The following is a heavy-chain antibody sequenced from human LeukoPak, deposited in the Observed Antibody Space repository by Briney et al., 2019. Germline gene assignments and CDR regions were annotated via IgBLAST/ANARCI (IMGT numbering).Heavy chain of an antibody. Sequence: GGSLRLSCAASRFTFDDYGMSWVRQAPGKGLEWVSGINWNGGSTGYADSVKGRFTISRDNAKNSLYLQVNSLRAEDTALYYCARSHDYGDSSPYYYYMDVWGKGTTVTVSS. CDR1: RFTFDDYG. V-gene: IGHV3-20*04. D-gene: IGHD4-17*01. CDR2: INWNGGST. CDR3: ARSHDYGDSSPYYYYMDV. J-gene: IGHJ6*03.